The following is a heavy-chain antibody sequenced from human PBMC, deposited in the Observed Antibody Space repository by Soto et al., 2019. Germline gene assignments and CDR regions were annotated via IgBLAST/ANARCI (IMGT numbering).Heavy chain of an antibody. Sequence: PSETLSLTCAVYGGSFSGYYWNWIRQPPGKGLEWIGEIDHSGNTNYSPSLKSRVTVSVDTSKNQFSLRLHPVAAADTAVYYCVGGRGRLVGFDYWGRGTLVTVSS. D-gene: IGHD2-15*01. V-gene: IGHV4-34*10. CDR3: VGGRGRLVGFDY. CDR1: GGSFSGYY. CDR2: IDHSGNT. J-gene: IGHJ4*02.